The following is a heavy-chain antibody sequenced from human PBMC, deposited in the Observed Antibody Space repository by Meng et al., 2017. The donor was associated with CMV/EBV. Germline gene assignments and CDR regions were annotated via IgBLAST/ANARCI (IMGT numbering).Heavy chain of an antibody. D-gene: IGHD3-22*01. CDR1: GYTFTGYG. V-gene: IGHV1-18*01. J-gene: IGHJ3*02. Sequence: ASVNVSCKASGYTFTGYGISWVRQAPGQGLEWMGWISAYNGNTNYAQKLQGRVTMNTDTSTSTAYMELRSLRSDDTAVYYGVRDSRSVVMTRFYDAFDIWGQGTMVIVSS. CDR3: VRDSRSVVMTRFYDAFDI. CDR2: ISAYNGNT.